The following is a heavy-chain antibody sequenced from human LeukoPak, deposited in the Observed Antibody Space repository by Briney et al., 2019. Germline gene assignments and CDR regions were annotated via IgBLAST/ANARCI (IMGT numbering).Heavy chain of an antibody. CDR1: GGSISSYY. V-gene: IGHV4-4*07. J-gene: IGHJ4*02. CDR3: ARDTASYGDPYYFDY. Sequence: PSETLSLTCTVSGGSISSYYWSWIRQPPGKGLEWIGRIYTSGSTNYNPSLKSRVTMSVDTPKNQFSLKLSSVTAADTAVYYCARDTASYGDPYYFDYWGQGTLVTVSS. D-gene: IGHD4-17*01. CDR2: IYTSGST.